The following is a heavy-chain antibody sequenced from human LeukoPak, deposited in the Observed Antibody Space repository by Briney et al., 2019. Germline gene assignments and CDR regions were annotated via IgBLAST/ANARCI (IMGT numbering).Heavy chain of an antibody. Sequence: GSLEPSLAAPGFHLNRQAMSRVRPAPGEGPEWVSAISGSGGSTYYADSVKGRFTISRDNSKNTLYLQMNSLRAEDTAVYYCAKAVVVRGYFDYWGQGTLVTVSS. V-gene: IGHV3-23*01. J-gene: IGHJ4*02. CDR1: GFHLNRQA. CDR3: AKAVVVRGYFDY. CDR2: ISGSGGST. D-gene: IGHD3-10*01.